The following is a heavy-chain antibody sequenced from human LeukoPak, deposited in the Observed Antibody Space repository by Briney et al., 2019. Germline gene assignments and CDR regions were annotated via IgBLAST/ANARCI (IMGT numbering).Heavy chain of an antibody. D-gene: IGHD3-22*01. Sequence: PGGSLRLSCAASGXTFSSYAMSWVRQAPGKGLEWVSSISGNSNYIYYADSVKGRFTISRDNAKNSLYLQMTSLRAEDTAVYYCAVGTYYYDSVAFDIWGQGTVVTVSS. CDR1: GXTFSSYA. J-gene: IGHJ3*02. V-gene: IGHV3-21*01. CDR2: ISGNSNYI. CDR3: AVGTYYYDSVAFDI.